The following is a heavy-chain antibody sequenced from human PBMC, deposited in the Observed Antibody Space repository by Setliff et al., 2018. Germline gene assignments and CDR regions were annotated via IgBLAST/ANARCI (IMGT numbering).Heavy chain of an antibody. CDR2: IYTSGST. D-gene: IGHD3-10*01. CDR3: ARSNMGNYYDSGRYYYYYYMDV. J-gene: IGHJ6*03. Sequence: SETLSLTCSVSGGSISPYYWIWIRQSPGKGLEWIGYIYTSGSTNYNPSLKSRGTISVDTSRNQFSLKLSSVTAADTAVYYCARSNMGNYYDSGRYYYYYYMDVWGKGTTVTVSS. V-gene: IGHV4-4*08. CDR1: GGSISPYY.